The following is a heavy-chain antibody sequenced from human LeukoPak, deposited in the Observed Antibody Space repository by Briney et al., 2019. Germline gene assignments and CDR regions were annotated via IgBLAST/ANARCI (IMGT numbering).Heavy chain of an antibody. V-gene: IGHV3-30*02. CDR1: GFTFSSYG. Sequence: GGSLRLSCAASGFTFSSYGMHWVRQAPGKGLEWVAVIWYGGSNKYYADSVKGRFTISRDNSKNTLYLQLNSLRAEDTAVYYCAKDINKDVIGNDAFDIWGQGTMVTVSS. CDR2: IWYGGSNK. CDR3: AKDINKDVIGNDAFDI. J-gene: IGHJ3*02. D-gene: IGHD1-14*01.